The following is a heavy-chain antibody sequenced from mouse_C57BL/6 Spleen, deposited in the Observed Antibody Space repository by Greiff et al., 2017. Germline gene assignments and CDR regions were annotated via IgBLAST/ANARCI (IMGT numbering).Heavy chain of an antibody. CDR2: INYDGSSP. D-gene: IGHD1-1*02. Sequence: EVKLMESEGGLVQPGSSMKLSCTASGFTFSDSYMAWVRQGPEKGLEWVANINYDGSSPYYLDSLKSRFIISRDNAKNILYLQMSSLKSEDTATYYWAREDYGWFAYWGQGTLVTVSA. CDR1: GFTFSDSY. J-gene: IGHJ3*01. V-gene: IGHV5-16*01. CDR3: AREDYGWFAY.